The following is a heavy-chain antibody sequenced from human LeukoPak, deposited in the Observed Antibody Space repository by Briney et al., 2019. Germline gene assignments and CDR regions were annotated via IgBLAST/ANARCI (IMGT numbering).Heavy chain of an antibody. CDR1: GGTFSSYA. V-gene: IGHV1-69*13. J-gene: IGHJ4*02. CDR2: IIPIFGTA. CDR3: AKDPYGDYARRGGGIVDY. D-gene: IGHD4-17*01. Sequence: SVKVSCKASGGTFSSYAISWVRQAPGQGLEWMGGIIPIFGTANYAQKFQGRVTITADESTSTAYMELSSLRSEDTAVYYCAKDPYGDYARRGGGIVDYWGQGTLVTVSS.